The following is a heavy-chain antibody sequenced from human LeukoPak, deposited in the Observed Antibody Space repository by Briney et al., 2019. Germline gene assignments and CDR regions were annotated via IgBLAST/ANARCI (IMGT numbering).Heavy chain of an antibody. CDR1: GYTFTGHY. V-gene: IGHV1-2*02. D-gene: IGHD2-2*01. Sequence: ASVKVSCKASGYTFTGHYMHWLRQAPGQGLEWMGWINPYTGGINYAQNFQGRVTMTSDTSVTTAYMEVFSLRSDDTAVYYCARGRPTREYCSSRDCYHSDYWGQGTLVTVSS. CDR2: INPYTGGI. CDR3: ARGRPTREYCSSRDCYHSDY. J-gene: IGHJ4*02.